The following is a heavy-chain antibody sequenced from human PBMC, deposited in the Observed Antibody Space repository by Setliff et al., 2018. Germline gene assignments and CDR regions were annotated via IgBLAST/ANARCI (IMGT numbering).Heavy chain of an antibody. CDR2: IIPVFRTA. D-gene: IGHD4-4*01. J-gene: IGHJ5*02. CDR3: ARDTHINYNNPQVGWFDP. V-gene: IGHV1-69*13. Sequence: SVKVSCKASGGTFRTDGFSWVRQAPGQGLEWMGRIIPVFRTANYAQKFRGRVTITADESTSTAYMELRSLRSEDTAIYYCARDTHINYNNPQVGWFDPWGQGTQVTVSS. CDR1: GGTFRTDG.